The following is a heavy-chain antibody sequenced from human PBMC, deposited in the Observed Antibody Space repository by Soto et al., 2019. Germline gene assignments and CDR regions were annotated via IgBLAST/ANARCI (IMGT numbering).Heavy chain of an antibody. CDR3: ARDIVVVPAAMAVDP. CDR1: GYTFTGYY. J-gene: IGHJ5*02. CDR2: INPNSGGT. D-gene: IGHD2-2*01. Sequence: ASVKVSCKASGYTFTGYYMHWVRQAPGQGLEWMGWINPNSGGTNYAQKFQGRVTMTRDTSISTAYMELSRLRSDDTAVYYCARDIVVVPAAMAVDPWGQGTLVTVSS. V-gene: IGHV1-2*02.